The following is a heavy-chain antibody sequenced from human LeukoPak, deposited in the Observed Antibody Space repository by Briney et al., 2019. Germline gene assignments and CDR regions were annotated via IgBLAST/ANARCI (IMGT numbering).Heavy chain of an antibody. CDR2: INHSGST. D-gene: IGHD2-21*01. J-gene: IGHJ5*02. V-gene: IGHV4-34*01. CDR1: GGSFSGYY. Sequence: PSETLSLTCAVYGGSFSGYYWGWIRQPPGKGLEWIGEINHSGSTNYNPSLKSRVTISVDTSKNQFSLKLSSVTAADTAVYYCARHKIVKLDRNWFDHWGQGTLVTVSS. CDR3: ARHKIVKLDRNWFDH.